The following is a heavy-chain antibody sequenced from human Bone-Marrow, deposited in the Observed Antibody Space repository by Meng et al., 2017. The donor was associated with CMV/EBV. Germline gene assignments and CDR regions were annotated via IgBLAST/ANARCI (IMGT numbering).Heavy chain of an antibody. CDR1: GFTTSNYW. CDR3: ARWIDYDLWSGNSYYLDY. V-gene: IGHV3-7*01. D-gene: IGHD3-3*01. J-gene: IGHJ4*02. CDR2: IKTDGSEK. Sequence: SLKISCASAGFTTSNYWMSWGRQAPGRGLEWLGNIKTDGSEKYSVASVRGRFTISRDNAKNSLSLQMTSLGVDDTAVYFCARWIDYDLWSGNSYYLDYWGPGTLVTVSS.